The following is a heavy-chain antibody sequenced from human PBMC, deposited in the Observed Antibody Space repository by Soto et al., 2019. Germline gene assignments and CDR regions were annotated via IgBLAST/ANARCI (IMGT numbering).Heavy chain of an antibody. J-gene: IGHJ6*02. D-gene: IGHD3-22*01. Sequence: SETLSLTCTVSGGSISSSSYYWGWIRQPPGKGLEWIGSIYNSGRTYYNPSLKSRITKSVDTSKNQYSLKLNSMTAADTVLYYCARRLYYDSSGFEGGGMDVWGQGTTVT. V-gene: IGHV4-39*01. CDR3: ARRLYYDSSGFEGGGMDV. CDR1: GGSISSSSYY. CDR2: IYNSGRT.